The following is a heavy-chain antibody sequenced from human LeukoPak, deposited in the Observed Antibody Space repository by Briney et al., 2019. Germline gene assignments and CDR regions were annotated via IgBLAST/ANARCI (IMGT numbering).Heavy chain of an antibody. D-gene: IGHD5-12*01. CDR1: GASVSSGSYY. Sequence: SETLSLTCNVSGASVSSGSYYWSWIRQPPGKELEWIGYIYYSGSTSYNPSLKSRVTISVDTSKNHFSLKLTSVTAADTAVYYCARRGYENWFDPWGQGTLVTVSS. J-gene: IGHJ5*02. CDR3: ARRGYENWFDP. CDR2: IYYSGST. V-gene: IGHV4-61*03.